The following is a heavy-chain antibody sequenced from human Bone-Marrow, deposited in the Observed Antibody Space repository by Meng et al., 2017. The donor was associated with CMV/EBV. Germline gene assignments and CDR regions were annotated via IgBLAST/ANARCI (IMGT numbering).Heavy chain of an antibody. Sequence: GGSLRLSCAASGFTFSSYWMSWVRQAPGKGLEWVANIKQDGSEKYYVDSVKGRFTISRDNAKNSLYLQMNSLRAEDTAVYYCARLYCSSTSCWGAFDIWGRGTMVTVSS. CDR2: IKQDGSEK. V-gene: IGHV3-7*01. CDR1: GFTFSSYW. D-gene: IGHD2-2*01. CDR3: ARLYCSSTSCWGAFDI. J-gene: IGHJ3*02.